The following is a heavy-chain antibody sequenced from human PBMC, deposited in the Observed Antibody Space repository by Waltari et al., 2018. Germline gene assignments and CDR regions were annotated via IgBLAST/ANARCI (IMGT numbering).Heavy chain of an antibody. CDR2: INRDGSRE. CDR3: EGSWT. D-gene: IGHD5-12*01. CDR1: GFN. V-gene: IGHV3-7*01. J-gene: IGHJ4*02. Sequence: EVQLVESGGGLVQPGGYLRLSCAASGFNWIRQAPGKGLEGVANINRDGSRESYVDSVKGRFTISRDNAKNSVFLQMNSLRVEDTAVYYCEGSWTWGQGTLVTVSS.